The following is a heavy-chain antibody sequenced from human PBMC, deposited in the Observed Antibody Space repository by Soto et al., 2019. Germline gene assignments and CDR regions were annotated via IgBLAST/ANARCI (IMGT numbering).Heavy chain of an antibody. CDR1: GFMFNNSA. D-gene: IGHD2-21*01. V-gene: IGHV3-23*01. Sequence: EVELLESGGGLVQPGGSLRLSCTASGFMFNNSAMTWVRRAPGQGLQWVASVSDNGGSRGGTYYADSVKGRFTISRDNSKNTLYLQLDSLTGADTAVYYCASVKAVVIAALGIWGQGTMVTVSS. CDR2: VSDNGGSRGGT. J-gene: IGHJ3*02. CDR3: ASVKAVVIAALGI.